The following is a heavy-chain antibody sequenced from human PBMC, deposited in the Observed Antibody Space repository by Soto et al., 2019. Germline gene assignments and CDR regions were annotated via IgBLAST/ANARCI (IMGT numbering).Heavy chain of an antibody. CDR2: IKEDGSVQ. Sequence: PGGSLRLSCGASGFTFSTHWMGWVRQAPGEGLEWVANIKEDGSVQYHVDSVKGRFTISRDNAKNLLSLQMNSLRAEDTAVYHCTRVCGYGWYDDWGQGTRVTVSS. CDR1: GFTFSTHW. D-gene: IGHD4-17*01. V-gene: IGHV3-7*01. J-gene: IGHJ5*02. CDR3: TRVCGYGWYDD.